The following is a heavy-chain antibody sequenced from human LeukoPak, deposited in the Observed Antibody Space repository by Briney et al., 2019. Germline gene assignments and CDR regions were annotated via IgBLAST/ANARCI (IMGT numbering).Heavy chain of an antibody. J-gene: IGHJ4*02. CDR3: AKDQSGGGAVEMATMGYY. D-gene: IGHD5-24*01. Sequence: GGSLRLSCAASGFTFSSYAMSWVRQAPGKGLEWVSAISGSGGSTYYADSVKGRFTISRDNSKNTLYLQMNSLRAEDTAVYYCAKDQSGGGAVEMATMGYYWGQGTLVTVSS. CDR2: ISGSGGST. V-gene: IGHV3-23*01. CDR1: GFTFSSYA.